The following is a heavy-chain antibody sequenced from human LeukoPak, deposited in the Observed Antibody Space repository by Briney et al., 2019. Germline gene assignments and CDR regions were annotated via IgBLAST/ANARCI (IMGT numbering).Heavy chain of an antibody. Sequence: PGRSLRLSCAASGFTFSIYGMHWVRQAPGKGLEWVAVISYDGSNKYYADSVKGRFTISRDNSKNTLYLQMNSLRAEDTAVYYCAKDQILLWFGEGASFDYWGQGTLVTVSS. J-gene: IGHJ4*02. V-gene: IGHV3-30*18. CDR2: ISYDGSNK. CDR1: GFTFSIYG. CDR3: AKDQILLWFGEGASFDY. D-gene: IGHD3-10*01.